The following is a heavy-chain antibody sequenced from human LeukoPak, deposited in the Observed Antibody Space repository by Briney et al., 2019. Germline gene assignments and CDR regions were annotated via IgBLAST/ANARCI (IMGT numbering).Heavy chain of an antibody. J-gene: IGHJ3*02. CDR2: VSRTGDTT. Sequence: GGSLRLSCVASGFTFSTYDMTWVRQAPGKGLEWVSSVSRTGDTTYYAESVKGRFTISRDNSNNTVYLHMTSLRDEDTALYYCAKCSDKYSSGWDDGFDIWGQGTLVTVSS. CDR1: GFTFSTYD. CDR3: AKCSDKYSSGWDDGFDI. D-gene: IGHD6-19*01. V-gene: IGHV3-23*01.